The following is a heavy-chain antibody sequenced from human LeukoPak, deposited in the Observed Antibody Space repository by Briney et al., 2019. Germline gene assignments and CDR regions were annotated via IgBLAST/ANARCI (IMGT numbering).Heavy chain of an antibody. CDR3: ARGAGPLFDP. V-gene: IGHV3-11*01. CDR2: ISNSGTTI. J-gene: IGHJ5*02. CDR1: GFTFTDHY. Sequence: GSLRLSCAASGFTFTDHYMSWIRQAPGKGLEWLSYISNSGTTIHYTDSVKGRFTISRDNAKNSLYLQMNRLRAEDTAVYYCARGAGPLFDPWGQGTLVTVSS.